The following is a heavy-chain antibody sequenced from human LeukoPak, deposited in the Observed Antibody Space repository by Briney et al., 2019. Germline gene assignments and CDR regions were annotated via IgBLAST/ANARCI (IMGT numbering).Heavy chain of an antibody. CDR2: IRYDGSNK. CDR3: AKDRRATVVITLGY. CDR1: GFTFSSYG. D-gene: IGHD4-23*01. J-gene: IGHJ4*02. Sequence: GGSLRLSWAASGFTFSSYGMHWVRQAPGKGLEWVAFIRYDGSNKYYADSVKGRFTISRDNSKNTLYLQMNSLRAEDTAVYYCAKDRRATVVITLGYWGQGTLVTVSS. V-gene: IGHV3-30*02.